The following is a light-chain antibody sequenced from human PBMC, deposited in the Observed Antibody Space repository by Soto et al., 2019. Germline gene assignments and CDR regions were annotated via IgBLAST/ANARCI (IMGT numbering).Light chain of an antibody. Sequence: EIVLTQSPGTLSLSPGERATLSCRASQSVSSSYLAWYQQKPGQAPRLLIYGASSRATGIPDRFSGSGSGTDLTLTISRLEPEDFAGYYCQQYGSAPPLTFGGGTQVEIK. V-gene: IGKV3-20*01. J-gene: IGKJ4*01. CDR3: QQYGSAPPLT. CDR2: GAS. CDR1: QSVSSSY.